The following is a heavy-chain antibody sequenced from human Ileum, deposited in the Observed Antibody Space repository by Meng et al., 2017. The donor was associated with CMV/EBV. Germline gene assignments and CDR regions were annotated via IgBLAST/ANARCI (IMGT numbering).Heavy chain of an antibody. CDR1: GFTFSNYG. Sequence: GGSLRLSCVASGFTFSNYGMNWVRQAPGKGLEWVSYISSRNTSTYYVDSVKGRFTVSRDNAKNSLYLQMNSLRAEDTAVYYCARSNYFGYWGQGTLVTDSS. J-gene: IGHJ4*02. V-gene: IGHV3-48*04. CDR2: ISSRNTST. CDR3: ARSNYFGY.